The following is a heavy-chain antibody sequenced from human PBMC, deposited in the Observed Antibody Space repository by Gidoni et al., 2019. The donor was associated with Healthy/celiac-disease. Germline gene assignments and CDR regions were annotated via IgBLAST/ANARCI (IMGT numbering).Heavy chain of an antibody. J-gene: IGHJ4*02. CDR1: GYTFSGYY. D-gene: IGHD2-2*02. V-gene: IGHV1-2*02. CDR2: INPNSGGT. CDR3: ANHYCSSTSCSTYFDY. Sequence: QVQLVQSGAEVKKPGASVKVSCKASGYTFSGYYIHWVRQAPGQGLEWMGWINPNSGGTKFAQKFQGRVTMTRDTSISTAFMELSRLRSDDTAVYYCANHYCSSTSCSTYFDYWGQGTLVTVSS.